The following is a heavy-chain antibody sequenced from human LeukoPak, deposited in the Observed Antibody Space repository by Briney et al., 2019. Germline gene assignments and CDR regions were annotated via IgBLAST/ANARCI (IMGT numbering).Heavy chain of an antibody. CDR1: RGSISSYY. CDR3: ARAYDFWSGYPYNWFDP. CDR2: IYYSGST. J-gene: IGHJ5*02. D-gene: IGHD3-3*01. Sequence: PSQTLSLTCTVSRGSISSYYWSWIRQPPGHGLEWIGYIYYSGSTNYNPSLKSRVTISVDTSKNQFSLKLSSVTAADTAVYYCARAYDFWSGYPYNWFDPWGQGTLVTVSS. V-gene: IGHV4-59*01.